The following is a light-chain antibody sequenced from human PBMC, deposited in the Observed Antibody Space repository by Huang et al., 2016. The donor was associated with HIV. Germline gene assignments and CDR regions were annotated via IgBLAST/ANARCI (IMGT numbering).Light chain of an antibody. Sequence: EIIMTQSPAPLSLSPGEGASLSCRANQIVATNLAWYLHRPGQSPSVLIFGASTMASVLPGRFSGSGSGTQFTLTVSGLQSEDFAVYYCQQYHNWPYTFGQGTKLEI. CDR1: QIVATN. CDR2: GAS. J-gene: IGKJ2*01. V-gene: IGKV3-15*01. CDR3: QQYHNWPYT.